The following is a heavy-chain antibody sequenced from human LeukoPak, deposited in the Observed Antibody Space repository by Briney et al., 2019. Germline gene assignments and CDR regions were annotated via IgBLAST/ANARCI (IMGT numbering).Heavy chain of an antibody. CDR1: GYTFTGYY. CDR3: ARASSTSCYLCAFDI. J-gene: IGHJ3*02. D-gene: IGHD2-2*01. CDR2: INPNSGGT. V-gene: IGHV1-2*02. Sequence: ASVKVSCKASGYTFTGYYMHWVRQAPGQGLEWMGWINPNSGGTNYAQKFQGRVTMTRDTSISTAYMELSRLRSDDTAVYYCARASSTSCYLCAFDIWGQGTMVTVSS.